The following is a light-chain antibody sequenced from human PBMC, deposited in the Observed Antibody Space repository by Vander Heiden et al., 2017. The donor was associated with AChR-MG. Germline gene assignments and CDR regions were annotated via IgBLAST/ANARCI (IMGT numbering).Light chain of an antibody. CDR1: QSVSSSY. CDR2: DAS. Sequence: EIVSTRSPATLSLSPGERATLSCVASQSVSSSYLAWYQQKPGLAPRLLIYDASSRATGIPDRFSGSGSGTDFTLTISRLEPEDFAVYYCQQYGSSHPWTFGQGTKVEIK. CDR3: QQYGSSHPWT. J-gene: IGKJ1*01. V-gene: IGKV3D-20*01.